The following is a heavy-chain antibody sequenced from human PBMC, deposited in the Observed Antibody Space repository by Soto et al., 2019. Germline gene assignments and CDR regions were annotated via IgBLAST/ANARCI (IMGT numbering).Heavy chain of an antibody. J-gene: IGHJ4*02. CDR3: ARGWGYDSNDYYYAY. CDR1: GGTFSRHA. CDR2: IIPIFGTA. Sequence: QVQLVQSGAEVRKPGSSVKVSCKASGGTFSRHAISWVRQAPGQGLEWMGGIIPIFGTANHAQKFRGRATIIADESTSTVYMELSSLRSDDTAMYYCARGWGYDSNDYYYAYWGQGTLVIVSS. D-gene: IGHD3-22*01. V-gene: IGHV1-69*01.